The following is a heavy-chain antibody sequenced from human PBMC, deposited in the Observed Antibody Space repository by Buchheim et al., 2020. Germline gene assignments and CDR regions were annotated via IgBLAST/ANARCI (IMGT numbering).Heavy chain of an antibody. Sequence: QVQLVQSGAEVKKPGSSVKVSCTASGGTFSSHAFTWVRQAPGQGLEWMGGIIPPFGTANYAQKFQGRVTITADKSTSTAYMELNILRSEDTAVYYCASPKPWFGDYMLGRYYFDFWGQGTL. J-gene: IGHJ4*02. V-gene: IGHV1-69*06. D-gene: IGHD4-17*01. CDR1: GGTFSSHA. CDR3: ASPKPWFGDYMLGRYYFDF. CDR2: IIPPFGTA.